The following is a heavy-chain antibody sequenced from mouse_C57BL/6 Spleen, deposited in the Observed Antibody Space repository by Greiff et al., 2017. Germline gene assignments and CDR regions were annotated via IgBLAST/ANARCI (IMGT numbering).Heavy chain of an antibody. D-gene: IGHD4-1*01. CDR2: IYPGDGDT. CDR3: ASNWDWYFDV. V-gene: IGHV1-82*01. Sequence: QVQLQQSGPELVKPGASVKISCKASGYAFSSSWMNWVKQRPGKGLEGIGRIYPGDGDTNYNGKFKGKATLTADKSSSTAYMQLSSLTSEDSAVYVGASNWDWYFDVWGTGTTVTVSS. CDR1: GYAFSSSW. J-gene: IGHJ1*03.